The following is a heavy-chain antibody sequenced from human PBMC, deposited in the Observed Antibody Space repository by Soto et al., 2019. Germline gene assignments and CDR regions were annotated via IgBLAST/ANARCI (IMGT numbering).Heavy chain of an antibody. V-gene: IGHV3-30*18. CDR3: AKDIVVVTAYYYYGMDV. CDR1: GFTFSSYG. D-gene: IGHD2-21*02. J-gene: IGHJ6*02. CDR2: ISYDGSNK. Sequence: GGSLRLSFAASGFTFSSYGMHWVRQAPGKGLEWVAVISYDGSNKYYADSVKGRFTISRDNSKNTLYLQMNSLRAEDTAVYYCAKDIVVVTAYYYYGMDVWGQGTTVTVSS.